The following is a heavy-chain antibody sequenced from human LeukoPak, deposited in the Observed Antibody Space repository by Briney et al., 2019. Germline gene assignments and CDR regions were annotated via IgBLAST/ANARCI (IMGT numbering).Heavy chain of an antibody. J-gene: IGHJ4*02. CDR1: GFTFSSYG. Sequence: PGGSLRLSCAASGFTFSSYGMHWVRQAPGKGLEWVAFIRYDGSNKYYADSVKGRFTISRDNSKNTLYLQMNSLRAEDTAVYYCARLYRNMVRGVINPYFDYWGQGTLVTVSS. D-gene: IGHD3-10*01. CDR3: ARLYRNMVRGVINPYFDY. V-gene: IGHV3-30*02. CDR2: IRYDGSNK.